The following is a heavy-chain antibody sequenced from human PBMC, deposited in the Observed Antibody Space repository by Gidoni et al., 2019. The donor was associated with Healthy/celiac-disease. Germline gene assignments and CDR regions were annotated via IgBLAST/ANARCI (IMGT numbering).Heavy chain of an antibody. J-gene: IGHJ6*02. Sequence: QVQLVQSGAEVKKPGSSVKVSCKASGYTFTGYYMHWVRQAPGQGLGWMGWINPNSGGTNYAQKFQGRVTMTRDTSISTAYMELSRLRSDDTAVYYCARTQITGAYYYYYGMDVWGQGTTVTVSS. CDR3: ARTQITGAYYYYYGMDV. CDR1: GYTFTGYY. D-gene: IGHD1-20*01. V-gene: IGHV1-2*02. CDR2: INPNSGGT.